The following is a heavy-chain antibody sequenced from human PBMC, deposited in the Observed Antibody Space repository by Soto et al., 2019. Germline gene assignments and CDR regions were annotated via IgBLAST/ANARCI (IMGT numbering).Heavy chain of an antibody. CDR2: ISPDGSST. V-gene: IGHV3-74*01. CDR3: ARSPGGYYID. Sequence: EVQLVESGGGLVQPGGSLRLSCADSGFSFSTYWIQWVRQGPGKGLVWVSRISPDGSSTNYPDSVRGRFTISRDNAKNTLYLQMNSLRAEDTAVYYCARSPGGYYIDWGQGTMVTVSS. CDR1: GFSFSTYW. J-gene: IGHJ3*01. D-gene: IGHD1-26*01.